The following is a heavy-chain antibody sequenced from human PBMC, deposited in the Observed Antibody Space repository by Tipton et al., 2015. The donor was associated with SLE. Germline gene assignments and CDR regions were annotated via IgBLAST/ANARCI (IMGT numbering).Heavy chain of an antibody. Sequence: QSGPEVKEPGESLKISCQVSGYTLSTYWIAWVRQVPGKGLEWMGIIYPGDSDARYSPSFEGQVTISADKSLSAAYLQWTSLQASDTGIYYCARFTHGRLPDYWGQGSLVTVSS. CDR1: GYTLSTYW. V-gene: IGHV5-51*03. J-gene: IGHJ4*02. CDR2: IYPGDSDA. CDR3: ARFTHGRLPDY. D-gene: IGHD2-15*01.